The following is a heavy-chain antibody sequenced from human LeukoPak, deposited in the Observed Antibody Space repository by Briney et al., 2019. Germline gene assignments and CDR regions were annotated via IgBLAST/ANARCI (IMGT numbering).Heavy chain of an antibody. CDR1: GFTFSGYE. CDR2: IKQDGSEE. D-gene: IGHD2-15*01. V-gene: IGHV3-7*03. Sequence: GGSLRLSCAASGFTFSGYEMNWVRQAPGKGLEWVANIKQDGSEENYGDSVKGRFTISRDNAKNSLYLQMNSLRAEDTAVYYCAKDEGSGTWHYWGQGTLVTVSS. J-gene: IGHJ4*02. CDR3: AKDEGSGTWHY.